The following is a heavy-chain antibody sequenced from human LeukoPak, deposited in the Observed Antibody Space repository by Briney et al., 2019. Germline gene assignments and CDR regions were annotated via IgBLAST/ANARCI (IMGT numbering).Heavy chain of an antibody. J-gene: IGHJ4*02. CDR1: GFTFSSYA. CDR2: ISYDGSNK. CDR3: ARSPGYSYGRGGYYFDY. D-gene: IGHD5-18*01. V-gene: IGHV3-30*04. Sequence: GGSLRLSCAASGFTFSSYAMSWVRQAPGKGLEWVAVISYDGSNKYYADSVKGRFTISRDNSENTLYLQMNSLRAEDTAVYYCARSPGYSYGRGGYYFDYWGQGTLVTVSS.